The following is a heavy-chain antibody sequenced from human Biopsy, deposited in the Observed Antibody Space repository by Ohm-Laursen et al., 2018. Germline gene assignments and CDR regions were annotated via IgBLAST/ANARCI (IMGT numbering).Heavy chain of an antibody. V-gene: IGHV3-74*01. CDR1: GFIFSSAW. Sequence: SLRLSCAASGFIFSSAWMHWVRQAPGKGLVWVSCIISDGSTTYADSVKGRFTISRDNAKNTAYLQMNSLRADDTALYYCATDHYGSINYWGQGTLVTVSS. D-gene: IGHD4-17*01. J-gene: IGHJ4*02. CDR3: ATDHYGSINY. CDR2: IISDGST.